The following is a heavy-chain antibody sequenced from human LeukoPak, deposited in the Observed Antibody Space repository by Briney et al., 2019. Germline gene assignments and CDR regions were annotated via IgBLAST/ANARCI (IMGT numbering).Heavy chain of an antibody. D-gene: IGHD6-25*01. V-gene: IGHV3-23*01. J-gene: IGHJ6*03. CDR2: ISGSGGST. CDR1: GFTFSSYA. CDR3: AKSAAQLYYYYYYMDV. Sequence: GGSLRLSCAASGFTFSSYAMSWVRQAPGKGLEWVSAISGSGGSTYYADSVKGRFTISGDNSKNTLYLQMNSLRAEDTAVYYCAKSAAQLYYYYYYMDVWGKGTTVTVSS.